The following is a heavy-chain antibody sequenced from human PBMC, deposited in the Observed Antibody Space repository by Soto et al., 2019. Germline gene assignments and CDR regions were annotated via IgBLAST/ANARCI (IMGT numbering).Heavy chain of an antibody. D-gene: IGHD3-10*01. CDR3: AKVHGSGNYHNFPDY. Sequence: EVQLLESGGGLVQPGGSLRLSCAASGFTFSSYAISWVRQAPGKGLEWVSLISGSGGTTYYADSVKGRFTISRDNSKNTLALQMNSLRAEDTAVYYCAKVHGSGNYHNFPDYWGQGTLVTVSS. CDR2: ISGSGGTT. V-gene: IGHV3-23*01. CDR1: GFTFSSYA. J-gene: IGHJ4*02.